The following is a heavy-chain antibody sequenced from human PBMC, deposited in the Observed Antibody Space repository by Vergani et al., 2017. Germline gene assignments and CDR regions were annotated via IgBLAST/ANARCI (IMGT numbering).Heavy chain of an antibody. D-gene: IGHD3-16*01. J-gene: IGHJ5*02. Sequence: EVQLVESGGGLVQPGGSLRLSCAASGFTFSSYWMSWVRQAPGKGLEWVANIKQDGSEKYYVDSVKGRFTISRDNAKNSLYLQMNSLRAEDTAVYYCARDNPSESLGVFWFDPWGQGTLVTVSS. V-gene: IGHV3-7*03. CDR2: IKQDGSEK. CDR3: ARDNPSESLGVFWFDP. CDR1: GFTFSSYW.